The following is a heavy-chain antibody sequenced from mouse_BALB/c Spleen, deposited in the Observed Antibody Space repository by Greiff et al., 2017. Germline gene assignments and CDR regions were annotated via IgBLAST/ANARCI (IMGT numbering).Heavy chain of an antibody. CDR2: INSNGGST. CDR3: AREGGYYGYDEGAMDY. J-gene: IGHJ4*01. V-gene: IGHV5-6-3*01. D-gene: IGHD2-2*01. CDR1: GFTFSSYT. Sequence: EVQGVESGGGLVQPGGSLKLSCAASGFTFSSYTMSWVRQTPEKRLELVATINSNGGSTYYPDSVKGRFTISRDNAKNTLYLQMSSLKSEDTAMYYCAREGGYYGYDEGAMDYWGQGTSVTVSS.